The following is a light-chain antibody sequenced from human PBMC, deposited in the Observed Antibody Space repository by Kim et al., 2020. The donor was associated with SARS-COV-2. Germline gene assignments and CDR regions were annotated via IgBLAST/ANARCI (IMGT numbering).Light chain of an antibody. CDR1: QSVGTN. V-gene: IGKV3-15*01. CDR2: GAS. CDR3: QQYNKWPPYI. J-gene: IGKJ2*01. Sequence: EIVLTQSPATLSVSAGESVTLSCRVSQSVGTNLAWYQQKPGLAPRLVIFGASTRATGIPARFRGSGSGTEFTLTISSLQSEDFAIYYCQQYNKWPPYIFGQGTKLDI.